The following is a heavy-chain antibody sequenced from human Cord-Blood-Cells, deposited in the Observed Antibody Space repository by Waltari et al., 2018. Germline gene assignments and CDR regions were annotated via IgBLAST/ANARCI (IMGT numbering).Heavy chain of an antibody. CDR1: GGTFSSYA. V-gene: IGHV1-69*04. CDR3: ARGYDFWSGYSH. Sequence: GSSVKVSCKASGGTFSSYAISWERQAPGQGLEWMGRIIPILGIANYAQKFQGRVTITADKSTSTAYMELSSLRSEDTAVYYCARGYDFWSGYSHWGQGTLVTVSS. CDR2: IIPILGIA. J-gene: IGHJ4*02. D-gene: IGHD3-3*01.